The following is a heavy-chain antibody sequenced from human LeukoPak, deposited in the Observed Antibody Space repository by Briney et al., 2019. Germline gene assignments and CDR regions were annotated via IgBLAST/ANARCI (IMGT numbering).Heavy chain of an antibody. Sequence: TGRSLTLSGAASGFTFGCFGMHWVRQAPGKGLEWVAVIWYDASDRYYADSVKGRFTISRDNSKNTLFLQMNSLREQYAAVYYCVRGVGVSRFNYFDPWGQGTLVVVSS. V-gene: IGHV3-33*01. CDR2: IWYDASDR. J-gene: IGHJ5*02. D-gene: IGHD5-24*01. CDR1: GFTFGCFG. CDR3: VRGVGVSRFNYFDP.